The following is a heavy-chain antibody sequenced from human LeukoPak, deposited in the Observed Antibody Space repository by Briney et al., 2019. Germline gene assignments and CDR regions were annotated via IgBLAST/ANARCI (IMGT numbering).Heavy chain of an antibody. V-gene: IGHV3-64D*06. Sequence: PGGSLRLSCSASGFTFSSYAVHWVRQAPGKGLEFVSAISSNGGTTYYADSVKGRFTISRDNSKNTLYLQMSGLRAEDTAVYYCVKRSAYYFDYWGQGTLVTVSS. CDR1: GFTFSSYA. CDR3: VKRSAYYFDY. J-gene: IGHJ4*02. CDR2: ISSNGGTT.